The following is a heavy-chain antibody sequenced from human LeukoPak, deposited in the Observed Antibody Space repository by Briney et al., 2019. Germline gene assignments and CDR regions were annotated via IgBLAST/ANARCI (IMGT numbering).Heavy chain of an antibody. CDR3: ARERDYYDSSGYLDY. D-gene: IGHD3-22*01. J-gene: IGHJ4*02. CDR1: GFTFSSYA. V-gene: IGHV3-23*01. CDR2: ISGSGGST. Sequence: GRSLRLSCAASGFTFSSYAMSWVRQAPGKGLEWVSAISGSGGSTYYADSVKGRFTISRDNSKNTLYLQMNSLRAEDTAVYYCARERDYYDSSGYLDYWGQGTLVTVSS.